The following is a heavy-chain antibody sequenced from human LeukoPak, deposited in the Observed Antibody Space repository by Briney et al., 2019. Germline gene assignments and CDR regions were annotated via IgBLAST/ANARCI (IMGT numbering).Heavy chain of an antibody. J-gene: IGHJ4*02. CDR1: GGSISGYY. CDR3: ARHPNYYDSSGYYSN. V-gene: IGHV4-59*01. Sequence: SETLSLTCTVSGGSISGYYWSWIRQPPGKGLEWIGYIYYSGSTNYNPSLKSRVTISVDTSKSQFFLKLSSVTAADTAVYYCARHPNYYDSSGYYSNWGQGTLVTVSS. CDR2: IYYSGST. D-gene: IGHD3-22*01.